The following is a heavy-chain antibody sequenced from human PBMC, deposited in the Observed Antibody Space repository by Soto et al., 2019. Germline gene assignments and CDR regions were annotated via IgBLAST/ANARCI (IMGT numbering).Heavy chain of an antibody. V-gene: IGHV4-34*01. CDR3: ARVERGTATTVVDAFDI. CDR2: MSHSGGT. CDR1: GGFVSSGSYY. Sequence: QVQLQQWGAGLLKPSETLSLTCAVYGGFVSSGSYYWSWIRQAPGKGLEWIGEMSHSGGTHFNPSLKSRVTISVDTSKNQCSLKMSSVTAADTALYYCARVERGTATTVVDAFDIWGPGTMVTVSS. D-gene: IGHD1-1*01. J-gene: IGHJ3*02.